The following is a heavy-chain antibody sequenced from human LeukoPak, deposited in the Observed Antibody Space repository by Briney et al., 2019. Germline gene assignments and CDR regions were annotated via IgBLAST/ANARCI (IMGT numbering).Heavy chain of an antibody. CDR2: FDPEDGET. Sequence: ASVKVSCKVSGYTLTELSMHWVRQAPGKGLEWMGGFDPEDGETIYAQKFQGRVTMTRDTSTSTVYMELSSLRSEDTAVYYCARAEWHGMDVWGQGTTVTVSS. V-gene: IGHV1-24*01. D-gene: IGHD3-3*01. CDR3: ARAEWHGMDV. J-gene: IGHJ6*02. CDR1: GYTLTELS.